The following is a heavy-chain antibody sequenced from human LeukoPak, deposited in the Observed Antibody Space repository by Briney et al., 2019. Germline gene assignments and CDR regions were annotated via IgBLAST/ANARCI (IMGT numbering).Heavy chain of an antibody. Sequence: GGSLRLSSAASGFAFSVHYMDWVRQAPGGGLGWVGRFRKKINSYTTVYAASVKGRFTISRDDSQDSLYLQMDSLKSEDTALYYCARVQVINGHYYFDYWGQGALVTVSS. CDR1: GFAFSVHY. J-gene: IGHJ4*02. V-gene: IGHV3-72*01. D-gene: IGHD2-8*01. CDR2: FRKKINSYTT. CDR3: ARVQVINGHYYFDY.